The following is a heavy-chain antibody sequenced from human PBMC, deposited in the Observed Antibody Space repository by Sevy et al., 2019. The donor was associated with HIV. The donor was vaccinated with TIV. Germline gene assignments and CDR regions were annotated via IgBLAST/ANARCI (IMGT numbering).Heavy chain of an antibody. D-gene: IGHD3-22*01. J-gene: IGHJ6*02. CDR3: VRDSPYTSDDHWYFGIDV. Sequence: GGSLRLSCAASGFTFSDYWMTWIRQAPGKGLEWVAYITNSGTTKYYADSVKGRFTISRDNARNSLYLQMNSLTADDAAVYYCVRDSPYTSDDHWYFGIDVWGQGTTVTVSS. CDR2: ITNSGTTK. V-gene: IGHV3-11*01. CDR1: GFTFSDYW.